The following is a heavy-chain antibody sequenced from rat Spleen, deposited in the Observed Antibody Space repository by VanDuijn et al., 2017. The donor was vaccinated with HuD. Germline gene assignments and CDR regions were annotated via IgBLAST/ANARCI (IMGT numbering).Heavy chain of an antibody. CDR3: ARHGVYNGYGGFAY. Sequence: EVQLVESGGGLVQPGRSLKLSCAASGFTFSNYDMAWVRQAPTKGLEWVASIVTSGGTTYYRDSVKGRFHISRDNAKNTQYLQMDSLRSEDTDTYYCARHGVYNGYGGFAYWGQGTLVTVSS. D-gene: IGHD1-6*01. V-gene: IGHV5S13*01. CDR2: IVTSGGTT. CDR1: GFTFSNYD. J-gene: IGHJ3*01.